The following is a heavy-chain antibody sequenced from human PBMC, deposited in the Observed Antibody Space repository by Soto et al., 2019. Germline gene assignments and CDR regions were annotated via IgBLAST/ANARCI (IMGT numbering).Heavy chain of an antibody. CDR2: ISYDGSNK. CDR1: GFTFSSYA. D-gene: IGHD3-3*01. J-gene: IGHJ6*02. CDR3: ARELYYDFWSGPSLGYYYGMDV. V-gene: IGHV3-30-3*01. Sequence: GGSLRLSCAASGFTFSSYAMHWVRQAPGKGLEWVAVISYDGSNKYYADSVKGRFTISRDNSKNTLYLQMNSLRAEDTAVYYCARELYYDFWSGPSLGYYYGMDVWGQGTTVTVSS.